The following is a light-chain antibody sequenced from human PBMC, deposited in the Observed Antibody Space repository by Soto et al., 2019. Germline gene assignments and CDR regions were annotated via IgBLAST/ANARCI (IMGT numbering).Light chain of an antibody. J-gene: IGKJ4*01. CDR1: QSVGSS. CDR2: DAS. CDR3: QQRSNWPLT. V-gene: IGKV3-11*01. Sequence: EIVLTQSPATLSLSPGDRATLSCRASQSVGSSLAWYQQKPGQTPWLVIYDASNRATGIPARFSGSGSGTDFTLTISSLEPEDFAVYYCQQRSNWPLTFGGGTKVDIK.